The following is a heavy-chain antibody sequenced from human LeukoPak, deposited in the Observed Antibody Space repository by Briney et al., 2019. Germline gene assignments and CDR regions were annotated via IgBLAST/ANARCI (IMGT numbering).Heavy chain of an antibody. V-gene: IGHV3-13*04. J-gene: IGHJ4*02. Sequence: GGSLRLSCAASGFPFSSYDLHWVRQVTGKRLEWVSAIGIAGDTYYLDSVKGRFTISRENAKNSLYLQMNSLRAGDTAVYYCARGGDRDYWGQGTLVTVSS. CDR2: IGIAGDT. CDR1: GFPFSSYD. CDR3: ARGGDRDY.